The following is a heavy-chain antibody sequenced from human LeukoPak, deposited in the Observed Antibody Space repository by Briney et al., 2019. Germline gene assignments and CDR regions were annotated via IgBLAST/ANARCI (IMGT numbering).Heavy chain of an antibody. Sequence: PGGSLRLSCAASGFTFSSYSMNWVRQAPGKGLEWVSSISSSSSYIYYADSVKGRFTISRDNAKNSLYLQMNSLRAEDTAVYYCASGPHRRAGNWFDPWGQGTLVTVSS. CDR3: ASGPHRRAGNWFDP. V-gene: IGHV3-21*01. J-gene: IGHJ5*02. CDR1: GFTFSSYS. CDR2: ISSSSSYI.